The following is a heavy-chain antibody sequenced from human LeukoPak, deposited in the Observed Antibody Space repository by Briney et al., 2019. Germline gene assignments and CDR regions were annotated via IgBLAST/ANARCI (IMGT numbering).Heavy chain of an antibody. CDR2: ISTFNGNT. V-gene: IGHV1-18*01. CDR1: GYAFSNYG. CDR3: ARRHLIGNGYFDH. Sequence: ASVKVSCKASGYAFSNYGLAWLRRVPGQGLQWLGWISTFNGNTNHAQILQDRVTMTTDTSTNTAYLELRSARSDDTPVYFCARRHLIGNGYFDHWGQGTLVTVSS. J-gene: IGHJ4*02. D-gene: IGHD4-23*01.